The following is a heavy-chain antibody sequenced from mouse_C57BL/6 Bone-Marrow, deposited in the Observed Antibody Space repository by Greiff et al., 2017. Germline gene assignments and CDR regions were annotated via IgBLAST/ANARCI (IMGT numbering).Heavy chain of an antibody. D-gene: IGHD1-1*01. J-gene: IGHJ3*01. V-gene: IGHV3-1*01. CDR1: GYSITSGYD. Sequence: DVKLVESGPGMVKPSQSLSLTCTVTGYSITSGYDWHWIRHFPGNKLEWMGYISYSGSTNYNPSLKSRISITHDTSKNHFFLKLNSVTTEDTATYYCARGGYYYGSSPWFAYWGQGTLVTVSA. CDR2: ISYSGST. CDR3: ARGGYYYGSSPWFAY.